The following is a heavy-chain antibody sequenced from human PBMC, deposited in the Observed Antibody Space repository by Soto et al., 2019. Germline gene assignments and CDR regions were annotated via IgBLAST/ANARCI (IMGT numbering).Heavy chain of an antibody. CDR3: AKEATRGRAMVAARFLNWFDP. CDR2: ISGSGGST. J-gene: IGHJ5*02. CDR1: GFTFSSYA. Sequence: GGSLRLSCAASGFTFSSYAMSWVRQAPGKGLEWVSAISGSGGSTYYADSVKGRFTISRDNSKNTLYLQMNSLRAEDTAVYYCAKEATRGRAMVAARFLNWFDPWGQGTLVTVSS. D-gene: IGHD2-15*01. V-gene: IGHV3-23*01.